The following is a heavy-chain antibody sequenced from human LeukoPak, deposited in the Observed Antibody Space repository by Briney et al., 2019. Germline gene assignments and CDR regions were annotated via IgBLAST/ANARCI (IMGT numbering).Heavy chain of an antibody. D-gene: IGHD3-22*01. J-gene: IGHJ6*02. V-gene: IGHV3-48*02. CDR2: VSSSSSTI. CDR1: GFTFSTYS. CDR3: ARRGNPDSSVPYGMDV. Sequence: GGSLRLSCAASGFTFSTYSMNWVRPAPGKGLEWVSYVSSSSSTIYYADSVKGRFTISRDNAKNSLYLQMNSLRDEDTAVYYCARRGNPDSSVPYGMDVWGQGTTVTVSS.